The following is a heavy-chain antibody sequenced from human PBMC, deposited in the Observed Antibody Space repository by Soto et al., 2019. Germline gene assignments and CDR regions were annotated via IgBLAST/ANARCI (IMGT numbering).Heavy chain of an antibody. CDR3: ATDLSGYNSGWYVHYGLDV. CDR2: FDPEDGKT. CDR1: GYTLTDFS. V-gene: IGHV1-24*01. J-gene: IGHJ6*02. Sequence: QVQLVQSGAEVKKPGASVKVSCKVYGYTLTDFSIHWVREAPGKGLEWMGGFDPEDGKTIYAQRFPGRVTMTEDTSTDTVYMQRSSLRSEDTAVYYCATDLSGYNSGWYVHYGLDVWGQGTTVTVSS. D-gene: IGHD6-19*01.